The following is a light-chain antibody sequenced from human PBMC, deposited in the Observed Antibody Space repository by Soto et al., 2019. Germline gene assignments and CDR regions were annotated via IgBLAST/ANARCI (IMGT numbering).Light chain of an antibody. CDR1: QSVGSGY. CDR2: GTS. CDR3: QQFGTSPLT. V-gene: IGKV3-20*01. Sequence: EIVLTQSPGTLSLSPGDTATLSCRASQSVGSGYLAWYQQKPGQAPRLLIYGTSSRATGIPDRFSGSGSGTDFTLTISRLEPEDFAVYYCQQFGTSPLTFGGGTKVEIK. J-gene: IGKJ4*01.